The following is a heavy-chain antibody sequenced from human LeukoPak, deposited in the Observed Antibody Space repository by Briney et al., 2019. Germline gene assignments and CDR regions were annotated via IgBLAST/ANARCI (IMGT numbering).Heavy chain of an antibody. Sequence: SETLSLTCAVYGGSLSGYYWSWIRQSPGKGLEWIGEINDSGSTNYNPSLKSRVTISVDTSKNQFSLKLSSVTAADTAVYYCARMNVDIVATMVFDYWGQGTLVTVSS. CDR2: INDSGST. D-gene: IGHD5-12*01. CDR1: GGSLSGYY. V-gene: IGHV4-34*01. J-gene: IGHJ4*02. CDR3: ARMNVDIVATMVFDY.